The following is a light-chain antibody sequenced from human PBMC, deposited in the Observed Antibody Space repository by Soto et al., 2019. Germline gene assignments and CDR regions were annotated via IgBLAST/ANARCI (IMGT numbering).Light chain of an antibody. CDR2: DVT. CDR1: SSDIGGYNS. J-gene: IGLJ1*01. Sequence: QSALTQSPSASGSPGQSVTISCTGTSSDIGGYNSVSWYQQHPGKAPKVMIYDVTKRPSGVPDRFSGSKSGNTASLTVSALQAEDEADYYCSSYTDRKNLVFGTGTKLTV. CDR3: SSYTDRKNLV. V-gene: IGLV2-8*01.